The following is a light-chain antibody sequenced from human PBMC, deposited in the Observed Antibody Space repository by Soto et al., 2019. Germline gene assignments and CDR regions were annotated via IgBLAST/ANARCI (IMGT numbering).Light chain of an antibody. V-gene: IGKV3-20*01. J-gene: IGKJ3*01. Sequence: EIVLTQSPCTLSLSPGERATLSCSASQSVSSSYLAWYQQKPGQAPRLLIYGASSRATGIPDRFSGSGSGTDFTLTISRLEPEDFAVYYCQQYGSSTFTFGPGTKVDIK. CDR1: QSVSSSY. CDR3: QQYGSSTFT. CDR2: GAS.